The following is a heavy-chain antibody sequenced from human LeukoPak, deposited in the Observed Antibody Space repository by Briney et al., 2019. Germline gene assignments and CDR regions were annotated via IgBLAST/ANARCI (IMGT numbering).Heavy chain of an antibody. CDR3: TRALVDQYGREI. D-gene: IGHD1-26*01. J-gene: IGHJ3*01. V-gene: IGHV3-74*01. CDR1: GFTFSIYW. CDR2: ISPDGSST. Sequence: PGGSLRLSCAASGFTFSIYWMRWVRHVPGKGPVWVSRISPDGSSTNYADSVKGRFAISRDNAKNTVYLQMNSLRAEDTAVYYCTRALVDQYGREIWGQGTMVTVSS.